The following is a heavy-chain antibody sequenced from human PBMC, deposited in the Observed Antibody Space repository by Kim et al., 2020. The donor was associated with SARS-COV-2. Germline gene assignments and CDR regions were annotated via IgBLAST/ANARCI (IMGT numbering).Heavy chain of an antibody. CDR3: ARVSGNYFDY. J-gene: IGHJ4*02. V-gene: IGHV4-39*07. CDR1: GGSISSSSYY. CDR2: IYYSGST. Sequence: SETLSLTCTVSGGSISSSSYYWGWIRQPPGKALEWIGSIYYSGSTYYNPSLKSRVTISVDTSKNQFSLKLSSVTAADTAVYYCARVSGNYFDYWGQGTLVTVSS.